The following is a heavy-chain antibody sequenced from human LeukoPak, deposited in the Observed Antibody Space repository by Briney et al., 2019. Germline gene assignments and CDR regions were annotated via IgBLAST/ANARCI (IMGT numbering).Heavy chain of an antibody. CDR3: AKNGIAGLGDNWFDS. V-gene: IGHV3-23*01. D-gene: IGHD6-13*01. CDR2: ISGSGAMT. J-gene: IGHJ5*01. CDR1: GFRFSSYA. Sequence: GGSLRLSCAASGFRFSSYAMNWVRQTPGKGLEWVSRISGSGAMTYYADSVKGRFTISRDNSKNTLFLQVNSLRAEDTAVYYCAKNGIAGLGDNWFDSWGHGTLVTVSS.